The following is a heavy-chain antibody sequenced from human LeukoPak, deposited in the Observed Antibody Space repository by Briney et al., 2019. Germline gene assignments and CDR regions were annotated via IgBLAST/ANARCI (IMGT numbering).Heavy chain of an antibody. CDR2: ISGSGGST. D-gene: IGHD6-13*01. Sequence: GGSLRLSCAASGFTFSSYAMSWVRQAPGRGLEWVSAISGSGGSTYYADSVKGRFTMSRDNSKNTLYLQMNSLRAGDTAVYYCAKDRGDIAGEWYFDYWGQGTLVTVSS. V-gene: IGHV3-23*01. CDR1: GFTFSSYA. J-gene: IGHJ4*02. CDR3: AKDRGDIAGEWYFDY.